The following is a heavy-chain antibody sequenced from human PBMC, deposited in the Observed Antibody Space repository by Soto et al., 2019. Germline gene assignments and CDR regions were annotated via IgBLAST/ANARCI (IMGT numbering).Heavy chain of an antibody. CDR3: ARERITIFGVVIQPHWFDH. CDR1: GGTFSSYA. Sequence: SVKVSCKASGGTFSSYAISWVRQAPGQGLEWMGGIIPIFGTANYAQKFQGRVTITADKSTSTAYMELSSLRSEDTAVYYCARERITIFGVVIQPHWFDHWGQGTLVNVSS. D-gene: IGHD3-3*01. V-gene: IGHV1-69*06. J-gene: IGHJ5*02. CDR2: IIPIFGTA.